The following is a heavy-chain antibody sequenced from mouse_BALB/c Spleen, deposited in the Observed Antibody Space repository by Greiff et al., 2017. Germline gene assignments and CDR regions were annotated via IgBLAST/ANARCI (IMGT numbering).Heavy chain of an antibody. CDR2: ISYSGST. V-gene: IGHV3-8*02. Sequence: EVQLVESGPSLVKPSQTLSLTCSVTGDSITSGYWYWIRKFPGNKLEYMGYISYSGSTYDNPSLKSRISNTRDTSKNQYYLLWISVTTEDTAAYYCERSPYEYDGDGCYAMDYWGQGTSVTVSS. J-gene: IGHJ4*01. CDR1: GDSITSGY. D-gene: IGHD2-4*01. CDR3: ERSPYEYDGDGCYAMDY.